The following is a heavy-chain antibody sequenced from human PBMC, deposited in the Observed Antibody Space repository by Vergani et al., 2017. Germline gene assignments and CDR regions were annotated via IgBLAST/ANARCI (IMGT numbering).Heavy chain of an antibody. CDR3: ASKSIYAYYFDF. V-gene: IGHV4-31*03. J-gene: IGHJ4*02. CDR2: IYYRGST. D-gene: IGHD3-16*01. Sequence: QVQLQESGPGLVKPSQTLSLTCTVSGGSISSGGSYWSGIRQHRGKGLEWLGYIYYRGSTYYNPSLKSRVTISVDTSKKQFSLKLSSVAAADTAVYYCASKSIYAYYFDFWGQGTLVTVSS. CDR1: GGSISSGGSY.